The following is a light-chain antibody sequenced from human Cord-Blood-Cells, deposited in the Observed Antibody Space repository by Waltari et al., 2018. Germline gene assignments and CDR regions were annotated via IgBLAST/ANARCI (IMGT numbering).Light chain of an antibody. CDR1: QSVSSY. Sequence: EIVLTQSPATLSLSPGQRATLSCRASQSVSSYLAGYQQKPGQAPRLLIYDASNRATGIPARFSGSGSGTDFTLTISSLEPEDFAVYYCQQRSNWITFGQGTRLEIK. J-gene: IGKJ5*01. V-gene: IGKV3-11*01. CDR2: DAS. CDR3: QQRSNWIT.